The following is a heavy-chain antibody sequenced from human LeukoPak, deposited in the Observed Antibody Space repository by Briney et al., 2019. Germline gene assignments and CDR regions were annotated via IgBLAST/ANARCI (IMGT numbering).Heavy chain of an antibody. CDR2: IYYSGST. J-gene: IGHJ5*02. Sequence: SETLSLTCTVSGGSISSSSYYWGWIRQPPGKGLEWIGSIYYSGSTYYNPSLKSRVTISVDTSKNQFSLKLSSVTAADTAVYYCARDGQQNLPNWFDPWGQGTLVTVSS. D-gene: IGHD6-13*01. CDR3: ARDGQQNLPNWFDP. CDR1: GGSISSSSYY. V-gene: IGHV4-39*07.